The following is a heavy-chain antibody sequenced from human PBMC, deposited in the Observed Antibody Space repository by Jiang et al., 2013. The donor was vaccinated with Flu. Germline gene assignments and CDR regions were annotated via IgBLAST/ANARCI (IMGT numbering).Heavy chain of an antibody. CDR3: AHRLTTYSSGWYGQFRY. D-gene: IGHD6-19*01. Sequence: LEWLALIYWDDDKRYSPSLKSRLTITKDTSKNQVVLTMTNMDPVDTATYYCAHRLTTYSSGWYGQFRYWGQGTLVTVSS. CDR2: IYWDDDK. J-gene: IGHJ4*02. V-gene: IGHV2-5*02.